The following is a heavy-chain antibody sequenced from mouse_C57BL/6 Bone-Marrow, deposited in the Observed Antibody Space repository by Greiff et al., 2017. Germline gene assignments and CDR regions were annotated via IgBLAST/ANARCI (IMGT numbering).Heavy chain of an antibody. CDR3: AREGYYGYYYAMDY. Sequence: VQLQQPGAELVRPGPSVKLSCKASGYTFTSYWMHWVKQRPGQGLEWIGVIDPSDSYTNYNQKFKGKATLTVDTSSSTAYMQLSSLTSEDSAVYYCAREGYYGYYYAMDYWGQGTSVTVSS. V-gene: IGHV1-59*01. CDR1: GYTFTSYW. CDR2: IDPSDSYT. J-gene: IGHJ4*01. D-gene: IGHD1-2*01.